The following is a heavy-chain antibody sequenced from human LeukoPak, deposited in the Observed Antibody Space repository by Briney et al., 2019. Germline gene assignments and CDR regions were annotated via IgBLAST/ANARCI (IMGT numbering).Heavy chain of an antibody. Sequence: ASVKVSCKASGYTFTSYDLNWVRQATGQGLEWMGWMNPNSGNTGYAQKFQGRITITRNTSISTAYMELSSLSSEDTAVYYCASSARQYTAATSLIDYCRQGPLSPSPQ. CDR3: ASSARQYTAATSLIDY. D-gene: IGHD5-18*01. V-gene: IGHV1-8*03. J-gene: IGHJ4*02. CDR2: MNPNSGNT. CDR1: GYTFTSYD.